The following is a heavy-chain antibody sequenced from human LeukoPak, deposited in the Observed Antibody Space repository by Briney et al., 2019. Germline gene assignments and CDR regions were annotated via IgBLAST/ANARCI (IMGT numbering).Heavy chain of an antibody. J-gene: IGHJ4*02. V-gene: IGHV3-23*01. CDR2: ISGSST. D-gene: IGHD1-14*01. CDR3: AKDRNSALSYFDS. CDR1: GFTFSSYA. Sequence: GGSLRLSCAASGFTFSSYAMNWVRRAPGKGLEWVSGISGSSTYYADSVKGRFTISGDNSKNTLYLQMNSLRAEDTAIYYWAKDRNSALSYFDSWGQGTLVTVSS.